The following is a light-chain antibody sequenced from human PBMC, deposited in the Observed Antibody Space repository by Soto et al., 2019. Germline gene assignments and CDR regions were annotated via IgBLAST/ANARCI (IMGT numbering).Light chain of an antibody. V-gene: IGKV3-11*01. CDR3: QQRNSWPPYT. Sequence: EIVLTQSPATLSLSPGERATLSCRASQSVSSYLAWYQQKPGQAPRLLIYDASNRATGVPARFSGSGSGTDFTLTISRLEPEDFAVYYCQQRNSWPPYTFGQGTKVEIK. CDR2: DAS. CDR1: QSVSSY. J-gene: IGKJ2*01.